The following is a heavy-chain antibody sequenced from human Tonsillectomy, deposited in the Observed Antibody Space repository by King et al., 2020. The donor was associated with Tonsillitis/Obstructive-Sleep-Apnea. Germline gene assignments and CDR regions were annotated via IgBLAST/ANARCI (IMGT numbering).Heavy chain of an antibody. CDR3: ARDGPPEVLSSSLPGYYFDY. CDR2: IWYDGINK. Sequence: VQLVESGGGVVQPGRSLRLSCAASGFTFSSYGMHWVRQAPGKGLEGVAVIWYDGINKYYAESVRGRFTISRDNSKNTLYRQMNSLSAEDTAVYYCARDGPPEVLSSSLPGYYFDYWGQGTLVTVSS. J-gene: IGHJ4*02. CDR1: GFTFSSYG. D-gene: IGHD6-6*01. V-gene: IGHV3-33*01.